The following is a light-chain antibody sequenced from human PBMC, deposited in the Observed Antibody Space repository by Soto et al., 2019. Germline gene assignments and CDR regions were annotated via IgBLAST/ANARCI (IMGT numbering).Light chain of an antibody. Sequence: EIVLTQSPGTLSLSPGERATLSCRASQSVSSSYLAWYQQKPGQSPRLLIYDASSRATSIPDRFSGSGSGKDFTLTISRLEPEDVAVYCCQQYGSSPTTFGQGTKVEIK. CDR1: QSVSSSY. V-gene: IGKV3-20*01. CDR3: QQYGSSPTT. CDR2: DAS. J-gene: IGKJ1*01.